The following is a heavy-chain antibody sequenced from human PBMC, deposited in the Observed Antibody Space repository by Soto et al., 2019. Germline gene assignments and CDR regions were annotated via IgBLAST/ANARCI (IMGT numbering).Heavy chain of an antibody. CDR1: RGSLDLFH. D-gene: IGHD3-22*01. J-gene: IGHJ4*02. CDR2: IQASGTT. V-gene: IGHV4-4*07. CDR3: ARVDPDYLDNNGLIQ. Sequence: QVYLQESGPGLVQSSETLSLTCTVSRGSLDLFHWSWIRQAAGKGLEWIGHIQASGTTKYSPSLQGRVTMSIDTSEDRFSLKLRSLTAADTAVYYCARVDPDYLDNNGLIQWGQGILVTVSS.